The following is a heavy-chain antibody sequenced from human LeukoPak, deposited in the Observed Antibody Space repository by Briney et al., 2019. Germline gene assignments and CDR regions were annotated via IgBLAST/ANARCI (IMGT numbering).Heavy chain of an antibody. V-gene: IGHV3-73*01. CDR1: GFTFSGSA. J-gene: IGHJ4*02. CDR2: IRSTANGYAT. D-gene: IGHD3-10*01. Sequence: GGSLRLSCAASGFTFSGSALHWVRQASGKGLEWVGRIRSTANGYATAYAASVKGRFTISRDDSKNTAYLQMDSLKTEDTAVYYCTGNYYGSGSYADFDYWGLGTLVTVSS. CDR3: TGNYYGSGSYADFDY.